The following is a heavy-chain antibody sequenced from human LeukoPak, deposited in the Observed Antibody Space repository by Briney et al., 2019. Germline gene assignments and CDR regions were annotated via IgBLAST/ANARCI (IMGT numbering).Heavy chain of an antibody. D-gene: IGHD3-22*01. J-gene: IGHJ4*02. Sequence: SETLSLTCTVSGGSISTYYWSWIRQSPGRGLEWIGYIYYSGITKYNPSLKSRVTISVDTSTNQFSLRLSSVTAADTAVYYCARGYYYDSSGYFLDFWGQGALVTVSS. CDR2: IYYSGIT. V-gene: IGHV4-59*01. CDR3: ARGYYYDSSGYFLDF. CDR1: GGSISTYY.